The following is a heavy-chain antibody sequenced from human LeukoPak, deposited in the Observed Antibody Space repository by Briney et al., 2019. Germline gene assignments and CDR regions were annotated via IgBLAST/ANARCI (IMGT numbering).Heavy chain of an antibody. V-gene: IGHV3-30*18. CDR3: AKDRAAGYDGLVDY. D-gene: IGHD5-12*01. CDR2: VSYDGSNK. Sequence: GGSLRLSCAASGFTFSNYGMHWVRQAPGKGLEWVAVVSYDGSNKYYTDSVKGRFTISRDNSKNTLYLQMNSLRAEDTAVYYCAKDRAAGYDGLVDYWGQGTLVTVSS. CDR1: GFTFSNYG. J-gene: IGHJ4*02.